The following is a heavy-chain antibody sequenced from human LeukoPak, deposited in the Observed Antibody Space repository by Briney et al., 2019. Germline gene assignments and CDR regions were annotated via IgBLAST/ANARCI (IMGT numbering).Heavy chain of an antibody. D-gene: IGHD3-10*01. CDR2: ISSSGSTI. Sequence: GGSLRLSCAASGFTFSDYYMSWIRQAPGKGLEWVSYISSSGSTIYYADSVKGRFTISRDNAKNTLYLQMNSLRAEDTAVYYCARSYYYGSGSYDYYYGMDVWGQGTTVTVSS. J-gene: IGHJ6*02. CDR3: ARSYYYGSGSYDYYYGMDV. V-gene: IGHV3-11*01. CDR1: GFTFSDYY.